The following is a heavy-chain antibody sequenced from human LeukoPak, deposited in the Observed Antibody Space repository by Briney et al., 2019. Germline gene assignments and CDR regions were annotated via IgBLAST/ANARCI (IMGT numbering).Heavy chain of an antibody. J-gene: IGHJ4*02. CDR3: ARQTYYYGSGYVYYFDY. CDR2: IFSNDEK. D-gene: IGHD3-10*01. V-gene: IGHV2-26*01. Sequence: SGPVLVKPTETLTLTCTVSGFSLSTPRVGVSWIRQPPGKALEWLAHIFSNDEKSYSTSLKNKLTISKDTSKSPVVLTMTNMDPVDTATYYCARQTYYYGSGYVYYFDYWGQGALVTVSS. CDR1: GFSLSTPRVG.